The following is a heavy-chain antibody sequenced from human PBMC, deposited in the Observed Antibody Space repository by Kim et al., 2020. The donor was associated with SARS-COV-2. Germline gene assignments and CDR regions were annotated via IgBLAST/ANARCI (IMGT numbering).Heavy chain of an antibody. V-gene: IGHV3-73*01. CDR1: GFTFSDSP. D-gene: IGHD3-3*02. J-gene: IGHJ3*01. CDR3: TRIPVTTLAFLDAFDV. Sequence: GGSLRLSCAASGFTFSDSPIHWVRQASGKGLGWVGRIRSKFYSYATSYAASVKGRFTISRDDSESTAYRQMNSLKTEDTAVYYCTRIPVTTLAFLDAFDV. CDR2: IRSKFYSYAT.